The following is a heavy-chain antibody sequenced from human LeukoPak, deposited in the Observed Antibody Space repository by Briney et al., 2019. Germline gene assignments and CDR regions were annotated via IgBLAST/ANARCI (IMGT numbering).Heavy chain of an antibody. CDR2: IIPIFGTA. Sequence: SVKVSCKASGGTFSSYAISWVRQAPGQGLEWMGGIIPIFGTANYAQKFQGRVTITTDKSTSTAYMELSSLRSEDTAVYYCARDLGYCSSTSCYKLHAFDIWGQGTMVTVSS. D-gene: IGHD2-2*02. CDR1: GGTFSSYA. CDR3: ARDLGYCSSTSCYKLHAFDI. V-gene: IGHV1-69*05. J-gene: IGHJ3*02.